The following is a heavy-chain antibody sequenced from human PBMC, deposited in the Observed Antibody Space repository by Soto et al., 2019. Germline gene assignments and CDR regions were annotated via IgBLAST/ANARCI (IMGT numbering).Heavy chain of an antibody. J-gene: IGHJ4*02. CDR3: AREVLIAVAGGFDY. V-gene: IGHV3-48*01. D-gene: IGHD6-19*01. CDR2: ISSSSSTI. CDR1: GFTFSSYS. Sequence: PGGSLRLSCAASGFTFSSYSMNWVRQAPGKGLEWVSYISSSSSTIYYADSVKGRFTISRDNAKNSLYLQMNSLRAEDTAVYYCAREVLIAVAGGFDYWGQGTLVTVSS.